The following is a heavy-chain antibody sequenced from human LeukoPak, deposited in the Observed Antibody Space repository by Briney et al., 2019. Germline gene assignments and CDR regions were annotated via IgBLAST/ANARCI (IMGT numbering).Heavy chain of an antibody. Sequence: SETLGLTCGVSGGSISSYYGSWIRQPPGKGLEWIGYIYYSGSTNYNPSLKSRVTMSVDTSKNQFSLQLSSVTAADTAVYHCAGGGQWLAFDYWGQGTLVTVSS. CDR3: AGGGQWLAFDY. D-gene: IGHD6-19*01. CDR2: IYYSGST. V-gene: IGHV4-59*01. J-gene: IGHJ4*02. CDR1: GGSISSYY.